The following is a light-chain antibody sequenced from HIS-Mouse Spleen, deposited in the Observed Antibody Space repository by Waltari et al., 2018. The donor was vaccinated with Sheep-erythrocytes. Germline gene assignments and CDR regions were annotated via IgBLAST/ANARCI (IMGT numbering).Light chain of an antibody. J-gene: IGLJ3*02. CDR1: SSDVGSYNL. V-gene: IGLV2-23*01. CDR2: EGS. CDR3: CSYAGSSTPWV. Sequence: QPASVSGSPGQSITISCTGTSSDVGSYNLVSWYQQHPGKAPKRMIYEGSKRPSGVSNRFSGSKSGNTASLTISGLQAEDEADYYCCSYAGSSTPWVFGGGTKLTVL.